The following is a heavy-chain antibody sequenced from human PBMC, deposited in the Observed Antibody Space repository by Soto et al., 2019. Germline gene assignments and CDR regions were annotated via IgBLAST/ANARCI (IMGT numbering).Heavy chain of an antibody. J-gene: IGHJ4*02. CDR2: IYYSGST. CDR3: ATSYDTKINYYDSSGHISPFDY. CDR1: GGSISSGGYY. Sequence: SSETLSLTCTVSGGSISSGGYYRSWIRQHPGKGLEWIGYIYYSGSTYYNPSLKSRVTISVDTSKNQFSLKLSSVTAADTAVYYCATSYDTKINYYDSSGHISPFDYWGQGTLVTVSS. V-gene: IGHV4-31*03. D-gene: IGHD3-22*01.